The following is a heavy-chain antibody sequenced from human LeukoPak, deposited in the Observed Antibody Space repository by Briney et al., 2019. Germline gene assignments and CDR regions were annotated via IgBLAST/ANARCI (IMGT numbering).Heavy chain of an antibody. CDR2: ISWNSGSI. D-gene: IGHD3-3*02. J-gene: IGHJ6*03. V-gene: IGHV3-9*01. Sequence: GGSLRLSCAASGFTFDDYAMHWVRQAPGKGLEWVSGISWNSGSIGYADSVKGRFTISRDNAKNSLYLQMNSLRAEDTALYYCAKDLSALLPGAHNYMDVWGKGTTVTVSS. CDR3: AKDLSALLPGAHNYMDV. CDR1: GFTFDDYA.